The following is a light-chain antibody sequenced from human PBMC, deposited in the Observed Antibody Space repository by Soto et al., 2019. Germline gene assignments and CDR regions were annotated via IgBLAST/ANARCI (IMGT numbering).Light chain of an antibody. J-gene: IGKJ2*01. CDR2: GAS. Sequence: ENVLTQSPGTLSLSPGERATLSCRASQSVSSSYLTWYQQKPGQAPRLRIYGASSRATDIPDRFSGSGSGTDFTLTISRLEPEDLAVYYCQQYDSSPVTFGQGTKLEIK. CDR1: QSVSSSY. V-gene: IGKV3-20*01. CDR3: QQYDSSPVT.